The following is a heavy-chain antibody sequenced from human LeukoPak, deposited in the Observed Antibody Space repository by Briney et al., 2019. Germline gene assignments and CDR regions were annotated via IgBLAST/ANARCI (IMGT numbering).Heavy chain of an antibody. D-gene: IGHD4-17*01. V-gene: IGHV1-46*01. CDR3: ARSIPYGDYRDNWFDP. CDR1: GYTFTSYY. Sequence: ASVKVSCKASGYTFTSYYMHWVRQAPGQGLEWVGIINPSGGSTSYAQKFQGRVTMTRDTSTSTVYMELSSLRSEDTAVYYCARSIPYGDYRDNWFDPWGQGTLVTVSS. CDR2: INPSGGST. J-gene: IGHJ5*02.